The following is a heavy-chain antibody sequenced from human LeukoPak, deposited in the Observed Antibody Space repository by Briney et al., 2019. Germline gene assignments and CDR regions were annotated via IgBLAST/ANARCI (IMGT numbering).Heavy chain of an antibody. J-gene: IGHJ4*02. CDR2: MFYSGST. V-gene: IGHV4-34*12. D-gene: IGHD3-22*01. Sequence: PSETLSLTCAVYGGSFSGYYWGWIRQPPGKGLEWIGSMFYSGSTYYNPSLKSRVTISVDTSKNQFSLKLSSVTAADTAVYYCATDTSAYYSGYFVHWGQGALVTVSS. CDR3: ATDTSAYYSGYFVH. CDR1: GGSFSGYY.